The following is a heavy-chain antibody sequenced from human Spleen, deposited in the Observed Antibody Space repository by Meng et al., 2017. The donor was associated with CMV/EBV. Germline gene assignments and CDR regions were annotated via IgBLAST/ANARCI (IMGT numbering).Heavy chain of an antibody. Sequence: GESLKISCAASGFTFSSYSMNWVRQAPGKGLEWVSSISSSSSYIYYADSVKGRFTISRDNAKNSLYLQMNSLRAEDTAVYYCATEKPMWIDSDYYGMDFGGQGTTVTVSS. D-gene: IGHD5-12*01. CDR1: GFTFSSYS. J-gene: IGHJ6*01. CDR3: ATEKPMWIDSDYYGMDF. CDR2: ISSSSSYI. V-gene: IGHV3-21*04.